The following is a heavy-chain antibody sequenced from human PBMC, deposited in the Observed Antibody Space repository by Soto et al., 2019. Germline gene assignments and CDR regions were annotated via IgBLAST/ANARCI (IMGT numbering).Heavy chain of an antibody. J-gene: IGHJ4*02. CDR2: ISWSSGSR. CDR1: GFTFDEFA. CDR3: ARDWLAAGTIPAPPDF. V-gene: IGHV3-9*01. Sequence: SLRLSCAASGFTFDEFAMHWVRQPPGKGLEWVSGISWSSGSRVYADSVKGRFTISRDNAKNSLYLQMNSLRVEDTAFYYCARDWLAAGTIPAPPDFWGKGTLVTLS. D-gene: IGHD6-13*01.